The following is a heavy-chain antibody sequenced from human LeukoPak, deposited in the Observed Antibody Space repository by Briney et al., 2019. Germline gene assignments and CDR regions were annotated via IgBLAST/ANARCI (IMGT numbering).Heavy chain of an antibody. D-gene: IGHD6-19*01. CDR3: ARARYSSGWYYFDY. J-gene: IGHJ4*02. Sequence: ASVKVSCKASGYTFTGYYMHWVRQAPGQGLEWMGWINPNSGGTNYAQKFQGRVTMTRDTSISTAYMELSRLRSDDTAVYYCARARYSSGWYYFDYWGEGTLVTVSS. V-gene: IGHV1-2*02. CDR2: INPNSGGT. CDR1: GYTFTGYY.